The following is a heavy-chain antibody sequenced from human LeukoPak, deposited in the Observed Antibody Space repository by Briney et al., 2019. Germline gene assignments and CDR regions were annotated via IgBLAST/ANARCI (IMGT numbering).Heavy chain of an antibody. CDR3: TKPHYDSWSGYYEGGVFDI. J-gene: IGHJ3*02. D-gene: IGHD3-3*01. CDR1: GFTFSGSA. Sequence: GGSLRLSCAASGFTFSGSAIHWVRQASGKGLEWVGHIRSKANSYATAYAASVKGRFTISRDDSKNTAYLQMNSLKTEDTAVYYCTKPHYDSWSGYYEGGVFDIWGQGTMVTVSS. V-gene: IGHV3-73*01. CDR2: IRSKANSYAT.